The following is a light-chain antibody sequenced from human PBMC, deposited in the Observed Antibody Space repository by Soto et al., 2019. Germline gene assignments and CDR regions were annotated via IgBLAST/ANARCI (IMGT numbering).Light chain of an antibody. CDR3: SSYTSSSTLYV. J-gene: IGLJ1*01. V-gene: IGLV2-14*01. CDR2: DVS. CDR1: SSDVGGYNY. Sequence: QSVLTQPASVSGSPGQSITISCTGTSSDVGGYNYVSWYQQHPGKAPKLMIYDVSNRPSGVSNRFSGSKSGNTASLTISGLQAEDVADYYCSSYTSSSTLYVFGTGTNVTVL.